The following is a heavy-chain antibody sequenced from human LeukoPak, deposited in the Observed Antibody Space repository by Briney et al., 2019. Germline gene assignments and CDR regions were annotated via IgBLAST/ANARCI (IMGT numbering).Heavy chain of an antibody. J-gene: IGHJ6*02. V-gene: IGHV1-69*13. CDR2: IIPIFGTA. D-gene: IGHD2-15*01. CDR3: AREGEGGGSSDYYYYYGMDV. Sequence: GASVKVSCKASGGTFSSYAISWVRQAPGQGLEWMGGIIPIFGTANYAQKFQGRVTITADETTSTAYMELSSLRSEDTAVYYCAREGEGGGSSDYYYYYGMDVWGQGTTVTVSS. CDR1: GGTFSSYA.